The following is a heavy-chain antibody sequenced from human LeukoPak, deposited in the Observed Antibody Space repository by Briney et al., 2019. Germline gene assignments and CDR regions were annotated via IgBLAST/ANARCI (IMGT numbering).Heavy chain of an antibody. CDR1: GFIFTDYG. CDR2: IWSDSTNM. J-gene: IGHJ4*02. Sequence: GGSLRLSCAASGFIFTDYGFHWVRQAPGKGLEWVAAIWSDSTNMFYAQSVKGRFIIQRGDYKNTVYLQMSSLRAEDTAVYYCTKGGERGFDYSNSFQFWSQGSLVTVSS. CDR3: TKGGERGFDYSNSFQF. V-gene: IGHV3-33*06. D-gene: IGHD4-11*01.